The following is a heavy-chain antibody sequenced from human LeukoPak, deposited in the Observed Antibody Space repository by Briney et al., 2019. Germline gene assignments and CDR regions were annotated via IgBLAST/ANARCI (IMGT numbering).Heavy chain of an antibody. CDR2: FDPEDGET. J-gene: IGHJ4*02. D-gene: IGHD2-15*01. V-gene: IGHV1-24*01. Sequence: ASVKVSCTVSGYTLTELSMHWVRQAPGKGLEWMGGFDPEDGETIYAQKFQGRVTMTEDTSTDTAYMELSSLRSEDTAVYYCATDMLPLCSGGSCFPLWGQGTLVTVSS. CDR3: ATDMLPLCSGGSCFPL. CDR1: GYTLTELS.